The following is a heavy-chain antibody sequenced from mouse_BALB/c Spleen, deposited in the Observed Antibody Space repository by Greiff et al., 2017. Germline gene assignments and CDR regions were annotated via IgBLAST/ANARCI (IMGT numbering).Heavy chain of an antibody. D-gene: IGHD1-2*01. CDR1: GFTFSSYG. J-gene: IGHJ4*01. Sequence: EVKLMESGGDLVKPGGSLKLSCAASGFTFSSYGMSWVRQTPDKRLEWVATISSGSSTIYYADTVKGRFTISRDNPKNTLFLQMTSLRSEDTAMYYCARSITTAMDYWGQGTSVTVSS. CDR2: ISSGSSTI. V-gene: IGHV5-17*02. CDR3: ARSITTAMDY.